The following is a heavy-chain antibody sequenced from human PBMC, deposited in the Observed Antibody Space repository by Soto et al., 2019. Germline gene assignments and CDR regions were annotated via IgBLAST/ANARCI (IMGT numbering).Heavy chain of an antibody. D-gene: IGHD6-19*01. CDR1: GGSISSYY. CDR2: IYYSGST. V-gene: IGHV4-59*08. Sequence: PSETLSLTCTVSGGSISSYYWSWIRQPPGKGLDWIGYIYYSGSTNYNPSLKSRVTISVDTSKNQFSLKLSSVTAADTAVYYCARGNRLSRIAVAGTGYYFDYWGQGTLVTVSS. CDR3: ARGNRLSRIAVAGTGYYFDY. J-gene: IGHJ4*02.